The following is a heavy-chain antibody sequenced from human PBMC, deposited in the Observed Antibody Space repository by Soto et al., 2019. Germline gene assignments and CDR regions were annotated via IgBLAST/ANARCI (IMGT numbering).Heavy chain of an antibody. V-gene: IGHV3-53*02. J-gene: IGHJ4*02. CDR3: ARDAPDGSGPFDY. CDR2: IFSSGGT. D-gene: IGHD3-22*01. CDR1: GFSVSSKS. Sequence: EVQLVETGGGLIQPGGSLRLSCAASGFSVSSKSMSWVRQAPGKRLEWVSVIFSSGGTYYAYSVNGRFTISRDNSKNTLYLHMNSLRADDTDVYYCARDAPDGSGPFDYWGQGTLVTVSS.